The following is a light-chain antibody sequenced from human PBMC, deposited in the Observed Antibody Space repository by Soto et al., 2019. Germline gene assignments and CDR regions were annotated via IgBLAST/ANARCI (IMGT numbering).Light chain of an antibody. CDR1: SRDVGGYSY. CDR2: DVN. Sequence: QSALTQPASVSGSPGQSITISCTGTSRDVGGYSYVSWYQQHPGKAPKLMIYDVNNRPSGVSDRFSGSKSGNTASLTISGLQAEDGSDYYCSSFTSYSTLVFGGGTKLTVL. CDR3: SSFTSYSTLV. V-gene: IGLV2-14*03. J-gene: IGLJ2*01.